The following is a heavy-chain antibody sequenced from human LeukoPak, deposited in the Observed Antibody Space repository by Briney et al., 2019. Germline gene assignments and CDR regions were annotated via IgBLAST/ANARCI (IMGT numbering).Heavy chain of an antibody. CDR2: INHSGST. CDR1: GDSFSGYY. J-gene: IGHJ2*01. Sequence: SETLSLTCAVYGDSFSGYYWSWVRQPPGKGLEWVGEINHSGSTNYNPSLKSRVTISVDKSKNQFSLNLNSVTAADTAVYYCARQYIDILTGYHRGELYWYFDLWGRGTLVTVSS. V-gene: IGHV4-34*01. CDR3: ARQYIDILTGYHRGELYWYFDL. D-gene: IGHD3-9*01.